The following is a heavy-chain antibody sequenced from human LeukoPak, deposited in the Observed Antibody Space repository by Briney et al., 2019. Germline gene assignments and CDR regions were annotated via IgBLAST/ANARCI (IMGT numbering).Heavy chain of an antibody. Sequence: GGSLRLSCAASGFTFSNYAMSWVRQAPGKGLEWVSTISGSGGNTYYADSVKGRFTISRDNSKNTLYLQMNSLKAEDTAVYYCAKDRGYGDYYFDYWGQGTLVTVSS. V-gene: IGHV3-23*01. CDR2: ISGSGGNT. D-gene: IGHD4-17*01. J-gene: IGHJ4*02. CDR3: AKDRGYGDYYFDY. CDR1: GFTFSNYA.